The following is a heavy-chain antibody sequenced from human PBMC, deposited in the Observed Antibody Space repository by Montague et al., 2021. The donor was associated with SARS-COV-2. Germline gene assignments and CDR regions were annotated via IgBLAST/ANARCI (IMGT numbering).Heavy chain of an antibody. D-gene: IGHD4-17*01. CDR2: ITGSGGST. Sequence: SLRLSCAASGSTFSTYALSWVRQAPGKGLEWVSAITGSGGSTFYADSVKGRFTVSRDNSRSTLYLQMNSLRAEDSAVYYCAKSLDYGDYADSRGQGTMVTVSS. V-gene: IGHV3-23*01. CDR3: AKSLDYGDYADS. J-gene: IGHJ3*01. CDR1: GSTFSTYA.